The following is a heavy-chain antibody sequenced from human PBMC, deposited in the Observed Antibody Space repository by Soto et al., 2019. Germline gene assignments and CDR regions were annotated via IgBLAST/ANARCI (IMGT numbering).Heavy chain of an antibody. D-gene: IGHD3-10*01. CDR2: MNPNSGNT. V-gene: IGHV1-8*01. Sequence: QVQLVQSGAEVKKPGASVKVSCKASGYTFTSYDINWVRQATGQGLEWMGWMNPNSGNTGYAQKFQGRVSMTRNTSISTAYMELSSLRSEDTAVYYCARGINYYASGDEAFDIWGQGTMVTVSS. CDR3: ARGINYYASGDEAFDI. J-gene: IGHJ3*02. CDR1: GYTFTSYD.